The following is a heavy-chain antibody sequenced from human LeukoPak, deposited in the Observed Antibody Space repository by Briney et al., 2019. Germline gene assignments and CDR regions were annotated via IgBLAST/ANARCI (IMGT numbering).Heavy chain of an antibody. CDR3: ARGRDYDYVWGSYPRLRGHYFDY. CDR1: GGSFSGYY. Sequence: SETLSLTCAVYGGSFSGYYWSWIRQPPGKGLEWIGEINHSGSTNYNPSLKSRVTISVDTSKNQFSLKLSSVTAADTAVYYCARGRDYDYVWGSYPRLRGHYFDYRGQGTLVTVSS. CDR2: INHSGST. J-gene: IGHJ4*02. V-gene: IGHV4-34*01. D-gene: IGHD3-16*01.